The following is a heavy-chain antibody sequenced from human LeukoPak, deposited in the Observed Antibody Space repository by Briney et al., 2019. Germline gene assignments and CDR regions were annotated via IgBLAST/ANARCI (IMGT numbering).Heavy chain of an antibody. CDR2: IIPIFGTA. Sequence: GASVKVSCKASGGTFSSYAISWVRQAPGQGLEWMGGIIPIFGTANYAQKFQGRVTITADKSTSTAYMELSSLRSEDTAVYYCAVGTTVTDYYYYYMDVWGKGTTVTVSS. J-gene: IGHJ6*03. CDR1: GGTFSSYA. CDR3: AVGTTVTDYYYYYMDV. V-gene: IGHV1-69*06. D-gene: IGHD4-17*01.